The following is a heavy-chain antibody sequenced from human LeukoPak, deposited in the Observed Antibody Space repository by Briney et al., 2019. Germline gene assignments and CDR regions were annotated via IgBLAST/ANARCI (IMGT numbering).Heavy chain of an antibody. CDR1: GGSISSGGYY. CDR2: IYYSGST. J-gene: IGHJ4*02. D-gene: IGHD6-13*01. CDR3: ARTAYSSSWYEIGY. V-gene: IGHV4-31*03. Sequence: PSQTLSLTCTVSGGSISSGGYYWSWIRQHPGKGLEWIGYIYYSGSTYYNPSLKSRVTISVDTSKNQFSLKLSSVTAADTAVYYCARTAYSSSWYEIGYWGQGTLVTVSS.